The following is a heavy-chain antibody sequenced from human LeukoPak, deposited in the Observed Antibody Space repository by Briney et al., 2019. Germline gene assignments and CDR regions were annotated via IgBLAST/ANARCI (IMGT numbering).Heavy chain of an antibody. CDR2: ISPSGGST. D-gene: IGHD4-17*01. CDR3: ARVVAHDYGDYYLAY. J-gene: IGHJ4*02. Sequence: GGSLRLSCAASGFTFSSHGMNWVRQAPGKGLEWVSGISPSGGSTDYADSVKGRLTISRDNSKNTLYLQMNSLRAEDTAVYYCARVVAHDYGDYYLAYWGQGTLVTVSS. V-gene: IGHV3-23*01. CDR1: GFTFSSHG.